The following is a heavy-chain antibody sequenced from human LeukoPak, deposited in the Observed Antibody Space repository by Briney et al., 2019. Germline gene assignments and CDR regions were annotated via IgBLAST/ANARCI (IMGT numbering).Heavy chain of an antibody. CDR1: GFTFSSYG. CDR3: AKSRDYGDSGNFDY. Sequence: GGSLRLSCAASGFTFSSYGMHWVRQAPGKGLEWVAFIRYDGSNKYYADSVKGRFTIPRDNSKNTLYLQMNSLRAEDTAVYYCAKSRDYGDSGNFDYWGQGTLVTVSS. CDR2: IRYDGSNK. D-gene: IGHD4-17*01. V-gene: IGHV3-30*02. J-gene: IGHJ4*02.